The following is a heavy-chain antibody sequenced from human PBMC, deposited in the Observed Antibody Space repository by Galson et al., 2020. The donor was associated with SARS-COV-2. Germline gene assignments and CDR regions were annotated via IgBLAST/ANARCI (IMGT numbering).Heavy chain of an antibody. V-gene: IGHV2-70*01. CDR3: ERIREYDGGDEGPTGYYGMDV. J-gene: IGHJ6*01. CDR2: IDWDDDK. CDR1: GFSLSTSGMC. Sequence: SGPTLVKPTQTLTLTCTFSGFSLSTSGMCVSWIRQPPGKALEWLALIDWDDDKYYSTSLKTRLTISKDTSKNQVVLTMTNMNPVDTATYYCERIREYDGGDEGPTGYYGMDVWGQGTAVTVSS. D-gene: IGHD2-21*02.